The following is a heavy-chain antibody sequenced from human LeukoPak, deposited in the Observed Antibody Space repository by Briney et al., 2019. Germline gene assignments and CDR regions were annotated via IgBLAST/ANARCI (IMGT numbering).Heavy chain of an antibody. CDR2: IFPGDSDT. Sequence: GESLKISCKGSGYLFPNYWIGWVRQMPGKGLEWMGIIFPGDSDTRYSPSFQGQVTISADKSISTAYLQWSSLKASDTAMYYCARVPRYCSSTNCYNYFDYWGQGTLATVSS. V-gene: IGHV5-51*01. CDR3: ARVPRYCSSTNCYNYFDY. D-gene: IGHD2-2*02. CDR1: GYLFPNYW. J-gene: IGHJ4*02.